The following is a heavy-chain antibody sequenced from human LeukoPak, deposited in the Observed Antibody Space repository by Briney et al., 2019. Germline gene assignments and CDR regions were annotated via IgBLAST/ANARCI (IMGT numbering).Heavy chain of an antibody. V-gene: IGHV3-43D*04. Sequence: GGSLRLSCAASGFTFDYYAMYWVRQGPGKGLEWVSLISREGDRTYYTDSVKGRFSISRDNSRNSLHLQMNSLRLEDTALYYCGRGGFYYGVDVWGKGTTVTVSS. CDR2: ISREGDRT. CDR1: GFTFDYYA. CDR3: GRGGFYYGVDV. D-gene: IGHD2-15*01. J-gene: IGHJ6*04.